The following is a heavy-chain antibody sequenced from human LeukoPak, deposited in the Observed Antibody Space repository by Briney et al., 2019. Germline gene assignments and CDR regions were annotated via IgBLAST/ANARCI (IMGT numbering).Heavy chain of an antibody. CDR2: ISAYNGNT. D-gene: IGHD2-21*02. V-gene: IGHV1-18*01. J-gene: IGHJ1*01. Sequence: GASVKVSCKASGYTFTSYGISWVRQAPRQGLEWMGWISAYNGNTNYAQKLQGRVTMTTDTSTSTAYMELRSLRSDDTAVYYCASVTAAGNFQHWGQGTLVTVSS. CDR1: GYTFTSYG. CDR3: ASVTAAGNFQH.